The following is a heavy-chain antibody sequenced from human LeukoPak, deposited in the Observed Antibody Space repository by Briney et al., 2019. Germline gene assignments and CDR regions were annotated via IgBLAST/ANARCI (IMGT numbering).Heavy chain of an antibody. V-gene: IGHV1-18*01. D-gene: IGHD3-3*01. CDR3: ARITYDFWSGYYMPDDP. Sequence: GASVKVSCKASGYTFTSYGMSWVRQAPGQGLEWMGWISIYNGNTDYAQKLRGRVTMTTDTSTSTAYMELRSLRSDDTAVYYCARITYDFWSGYYMPDDPWGQGTLVTVSS. CDR2: ISIYNGNT. CDR1: GYTFTSYG. J-gene: IGHJ5*02.